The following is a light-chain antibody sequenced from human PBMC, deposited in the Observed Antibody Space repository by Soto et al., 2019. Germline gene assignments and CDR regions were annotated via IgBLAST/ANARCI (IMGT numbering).Light chain of an antibody. Sequence: EIVLTQSPATLSLSPGERGTLSCRASESVTGYLAWYQQKPGQAPRLLVYDVSYRAAGIPTRFSGGGSGTDFTLTISNVEPEDFAVYYCQQRSDWPWTFGQGTKVDIK. CDR1: ESVTGY. J-gene: IGKJ1*01. V-gene: IGKV3-11*01. CDR3: QQRSDWPWT. CDR2: DVS.